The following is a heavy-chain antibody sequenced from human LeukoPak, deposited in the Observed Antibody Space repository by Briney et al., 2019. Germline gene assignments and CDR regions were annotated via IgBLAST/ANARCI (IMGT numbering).Heavy chain of an antibody. CDR1: GGSFSGYY. Sequence: SETLSLTCAVYGGSFSGYYWSWIRQPPGKGLEWIGEINHSGSTNYNPSLKSRVTISVDTSKNQFSLKLSSVTAADTAVYYCARDSSGYYFFDYWGQGTLVTVSS. D-gene: IGHD3-22*01. J-gene: IGHJ4*02. CDR2: INHSGST. CDR3: ARDSSGYYFFDY. V-gene: IGHV4-34*01.